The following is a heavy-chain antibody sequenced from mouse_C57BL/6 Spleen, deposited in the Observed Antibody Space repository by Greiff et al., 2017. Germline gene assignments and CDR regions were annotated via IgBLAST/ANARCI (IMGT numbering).Heavy chain of an antibody. CDR1: GFTFSDYG. Sequence: EVQLQESGGGLVKPGGSLKLSCAASGFTFSDYGMHWVRQAPEKGLAWVAYISSGSSTIYYADTVKGRVTISRDNAKNTLFLQMTSLRSEDTAMYYCARGGYNSNYAFAYWGQGTLVTVSA. V-gene: IGHV5-17*01. J-gene: IGHJ3*01. D-gene: IGHD2-5*01. CDR3: ARGGYNSNYAFAY. CDR2: ISSGSSTI.